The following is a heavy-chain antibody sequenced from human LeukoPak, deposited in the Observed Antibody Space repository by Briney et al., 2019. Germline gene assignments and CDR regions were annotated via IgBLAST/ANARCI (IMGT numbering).Heavy chain of an antibody. D-gene: IGHD3-16*01. V-gene: IGHV3-48*01. CDR3: VRDQGGAVSY. CDR1: GITFSSYI. Sequence: GSLRLSCAASGITFSSYIMTGVRQAPGKGLEWVSYISSLSGTINYADSVKGRFIISRDNAKNSMFLQMNSLRAEDTAVYYCVRDQGGAVSYWGQRTLVTVSP. CDR2: ISSLSGTI. J-gene: IGHJ4*02.